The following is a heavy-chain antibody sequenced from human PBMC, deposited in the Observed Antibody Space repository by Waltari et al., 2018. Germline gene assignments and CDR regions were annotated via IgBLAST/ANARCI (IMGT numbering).Heavy chain of an antibody. CDR1: GGSISSYY. J-gene: IGHJ6*03. Sequence: QVQLQESGPGLVKPSETLSLTCTVSGGSISSYYWSWIRQPAGKGLEWIGRMYSSGSTNYNPSLKSRVTMSVDTSKNHFSLKLSSVTAADTAVYYCARDATTYYYYMDVWGKGTTVTVSS. CDR3: ARDATTYYYYMDV. V-gene: IGHV4-4*07. D-gene: IGHD2-15*01. CDR2: MYSSGST.